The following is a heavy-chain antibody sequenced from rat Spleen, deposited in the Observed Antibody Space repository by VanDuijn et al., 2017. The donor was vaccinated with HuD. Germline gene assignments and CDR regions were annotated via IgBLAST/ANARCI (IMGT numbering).Heavy chain of an antibody. Sequence: EVQLVETGGGFVQPGRSLKLSCVGSGFTFSRYWMYWIRQAPGKGLECVSSINADGGSTYYPESVKGRFTISRDNANTTLYLQLDSLRSEDTATYYCARQYAGYKSYYFDYWGQGVMVTVSS. J-gene: IGHJ2*01. CDR2: INADGGST. V-gene: IGHV5-58*01. D-gene: IGHD1-9*01. CDR3: ARQYAGYKSYYFDY. CDR1: GFTFSRYW.